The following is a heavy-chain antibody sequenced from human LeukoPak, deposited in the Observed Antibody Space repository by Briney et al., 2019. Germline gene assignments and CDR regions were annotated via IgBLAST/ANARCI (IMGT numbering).Heavy chain of an antibody. CDR2: ISGYNGYT. D-gene: IGHD6-6*01. CDR3: ARDRVSYSSSSGYYYMDV. Sequence: GASVKVSCKASGYTFTNYGISWVRQAPGQGLEWMGWISGYNGYTYYAQKLQGRVTMTTDTSTNTAYMDLRSLRSDDTAVYYCARDRVSYSSSSGYYYMDVWGKGTTVTVSS. J-gene: IGHJ6*03. CDR1: GYTFTNYG. V-gene: IGHV1-18*01.